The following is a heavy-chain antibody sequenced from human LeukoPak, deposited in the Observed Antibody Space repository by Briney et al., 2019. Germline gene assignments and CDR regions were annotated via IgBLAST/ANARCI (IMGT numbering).Heavy chain of an antibody. D-gene: IGHD5-24*01. CDR2: ISSSSSYI. Sequence: PGGSLRLSCAASGFTFSSYSMNWVRQAPGKGLEWVSSISSSSSYIYYADSVKGRSTISRDNAKNSLYLQMNSLRAEDTAVYYCAREGPEMATPDAFDIWGQGTMVTVSS. V-gene: IGHV3-21*01. J-gene: IGHJ3*02. CDR1: GFTFSSYS. CDR3: AREGPEMATPDAFDI.